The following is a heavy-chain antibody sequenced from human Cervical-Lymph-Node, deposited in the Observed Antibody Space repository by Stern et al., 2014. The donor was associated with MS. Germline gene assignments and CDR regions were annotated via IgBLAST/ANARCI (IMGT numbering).Heavy chain of an antibody. CDR1: GFTFSSYC. CDR2: AWYDGSTA. V-gene: IGHV3-33*01. CDR3: ARGHIPYAYNYLFDY. Sequence: VQLLESGGGVVQPGTSLRLSCAASGFTFSSYCMHWVRPAPGKGLEWVALAWYDGSTAYYTNSVKGRFTISRDNSKNTLSLQMNSLTAEDTAVYYCARGHIPYAYNYLFDYWGQGTLVTVSS. D-gene: IGHD5-24*01. J-gene: IGHJ4*02.